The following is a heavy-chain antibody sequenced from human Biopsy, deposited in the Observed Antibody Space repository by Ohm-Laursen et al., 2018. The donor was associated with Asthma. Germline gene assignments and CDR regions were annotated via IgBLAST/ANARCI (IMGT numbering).Heavy chain of an antibody. D-gene: IGHD6-19*01. CDR3: AREGVAGTHIED. CDR1: RFTYE. J-gene: IGHJ1*01. V-gene: IGHV3-30-3*01. CDR2: ISYDGSSI. Sequence: SLRLSCSASRFTYEMHWVRQAPGKGLEWVAVISYDGSSIYYADSVKGRFTISRDNSKNTLSLQMNILTAEDTAVYYCAREGVAGTHIEDWGQGTLVTVSS.